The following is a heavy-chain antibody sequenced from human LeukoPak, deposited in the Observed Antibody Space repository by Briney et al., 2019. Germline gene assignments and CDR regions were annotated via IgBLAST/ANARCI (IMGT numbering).Heavy chain of an antibody. Sequence: ASVKVSCKASGHIFTSYSINWVRQAPGQGLEWMAWISGYNGNTNYAQKFHGRVTVSRDTSTSTAYMELSSLRSDDTAVYFCARGMSGYTEDPFDIWGQGTVVTVSS. CDR1: GHIFTSYS. V-gene: IGHV1-18*01. D-gene: IGHD2-2*02. CDR3: ARGMSGYTEDPFDI. CDR2: ISGYNGNT. J-gene: IGHJ3*02.